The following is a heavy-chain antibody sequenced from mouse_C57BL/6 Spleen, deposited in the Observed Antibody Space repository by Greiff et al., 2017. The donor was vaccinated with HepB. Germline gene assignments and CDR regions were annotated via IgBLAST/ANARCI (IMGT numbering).Heavy chain of an antibody. J-gene: IGHJ4*01. CDR2: INPGSGGT. CDR1: GYAFTNYL. CDR3: AREGHYYGSSYYAMDY. Sequence: QVQLKESGAELVRPGTSVKVSCKASGYAFTNYLIEWVKQRPGQGLEWIGVINPGSGGTNYNEKFKGKATLTADKSSSTAYMQLSSLTSEDSAVYFWAREGHYYGSSYYAMDYWGQGTSVTVSS. D-gene: IGHD1-1*01. V-gene: IGHV1-54*01.